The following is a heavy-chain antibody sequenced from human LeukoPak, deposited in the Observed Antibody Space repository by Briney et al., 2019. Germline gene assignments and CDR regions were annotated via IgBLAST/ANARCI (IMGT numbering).Heavy chain of an antibody. D-gene: IGHD3-22*01. CDR2: ISPYDSV. V-gene: IGHV3-48*03. CDR3: ARDGYYYDSSGWLDY. J-gene: IGHJ4*02. Sequence: GGSLRLSCAASGFPFSSYEMNWVRQAPGKGLEWVSYISPYDSVYYADSVKGRFTISRDNAKNSLFLQMNSLRAEDTAVYYCARDGYYYDSSGWLDYWGQGTLVTVSS. CDR1: GFPFSSYE.